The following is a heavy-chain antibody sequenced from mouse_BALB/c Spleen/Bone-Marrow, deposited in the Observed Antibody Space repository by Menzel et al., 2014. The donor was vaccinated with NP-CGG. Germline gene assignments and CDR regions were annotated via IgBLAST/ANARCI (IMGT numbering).Heavy chain of an antibody. D-gene: IGHD1-1*01. CDR1: GFDFSRFW. Sequence: EVQRVESGGGLVQPGGSLKPSCAASGFDFSRFWMSWVRQAPGKGLEWIGEINPDSSTINYTPSLKDKFIISRDNAKNTLYLQMSKVRSEDTALYYCARLNYYGNLFVWGAGTTVTVSS. CDR3: ARLNYYGNLFV. J-gene: IGHJ1*01. CDR2: INPDSSTI. V-gene: IGHV4-1*02.